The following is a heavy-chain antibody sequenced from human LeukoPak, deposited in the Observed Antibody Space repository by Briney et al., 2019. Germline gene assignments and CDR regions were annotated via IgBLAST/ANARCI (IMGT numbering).Heavy chain of an antibody. Sequence: SETLSLTCTVSGGSVSSGSYYWSWIRQPPGKGLEWIGYIYYSGSTNYNPSPKSRVTISVDTSKNQFSLKLSSVTAADTAVYYCARHSGLRSPFDPWGQGTLVTVSS. CDR2: IYYSGST. CDR3: ARHSGLRSPFDP. J-gene: IGHJ5*02. D-gene: IGHD3-3*01. CDR1: GGSVSSGSYY. V-gene: IGHV4-61*01.